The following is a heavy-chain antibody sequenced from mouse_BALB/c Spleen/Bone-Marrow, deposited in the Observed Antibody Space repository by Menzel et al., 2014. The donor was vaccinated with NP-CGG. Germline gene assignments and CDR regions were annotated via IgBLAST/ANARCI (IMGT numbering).Heavy chain of an antibody. D-gene: IGHD1-2*01. CDR3: ARAPLLRLRNYFDY. V-gene: IGHV1-7*01. Sequence: VQRVESGAELAKPGASVKMSCKASGYTFXSYWMHWVKQRPGQGLEWIGYINPRTGYTEYNQKFKDKATLTADKSSSTAYMQLSSLTSEDSAVYYCARAPLLRLRNYFDYWGQGTTLTVSS. J-gene: IGHJ2*01. CDR1: GYTFXSYW. CDR2: INPRTGYT.